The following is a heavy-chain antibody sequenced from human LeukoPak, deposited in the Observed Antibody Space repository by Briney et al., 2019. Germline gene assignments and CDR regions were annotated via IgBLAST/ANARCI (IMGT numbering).Heavy chain of an antibody. V-gene: IGHV4-59*13. J-gene: IGHJ4*02. D-gene: IGHD1-26*01. CDR3: ARGRSGSYHSPFDY. Sequence: SETLSLTCTVSGGSISSYYWSWIRQPPGKGLEWIGYIYYSGSTNYNPSLESRVTISVDTSKNQFSLKLDSVTAADTAVYYCARGRSGSYHSPFDYWGQGTLVTVSS. CDR1: GGSISSYY. CDR2: IYYSGST.